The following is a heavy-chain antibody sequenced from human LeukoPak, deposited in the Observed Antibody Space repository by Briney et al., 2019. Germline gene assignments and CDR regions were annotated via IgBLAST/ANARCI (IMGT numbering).Heavy chain of an antibody. Sequence: SETLSLTCTVSGGSISSYYWSWIRQPPGKGLEWSGYIYYSGSTNYNPSLKSRVTISVDTSKNQFSLKLSSVTAADTAVYYCARVNIWGSYFDYWGQGTLVTVSS. CDR2: IYYSGST. CDR1: GGSISSYY. V-gene: IGHV4-59*01. D-gene: IGHD7-27*01. CDR3: ARVNIWGSYFDY. J-gene: IGHJ4*02.